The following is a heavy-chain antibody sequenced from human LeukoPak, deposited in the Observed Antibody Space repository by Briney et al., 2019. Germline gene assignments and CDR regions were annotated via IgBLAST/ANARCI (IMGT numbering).Heavy chain of an antibody. CDR2: ISGSGGST. V-gene: IGHV3-23*01. D-gene: IGHD4-17*01. CDR1: GFTFSSYA. Sequence: GASLRLSCAASGFTFSSYAMSWVRQAPGKGLEWVSAISGSGGSTYCADSVKGRFTISRDNSKNTLYLQMNSLRAEDTAVYYCAKSPTHPRTFDYWGQGTLVTVSS. CDR3: AKSPTHPRTFDY. J-gene: IGHJ4*02.